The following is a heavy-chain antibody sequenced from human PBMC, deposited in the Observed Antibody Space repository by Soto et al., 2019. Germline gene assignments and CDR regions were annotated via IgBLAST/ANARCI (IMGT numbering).Heavy chain of an antibody. CDR2: MNPNSGNT. D-gene: IGHD5-18*01. J-gene: IGHJ6*02. V-gene: IGHV1-8*02. CDR3: AREGGYSYGFYYYYGMDV. CDR1: GYTFTSYG. Sequence: GASVKVSCKASGYTFTSYGINWVRQATGQGLEWMGWMNPNSGNTGYAQKFQGRVTMTRNTSISTAYMELSSLRSEDTAVYYCAREGGYSYGFYYYYGMDVWGQGTTVTVSS.